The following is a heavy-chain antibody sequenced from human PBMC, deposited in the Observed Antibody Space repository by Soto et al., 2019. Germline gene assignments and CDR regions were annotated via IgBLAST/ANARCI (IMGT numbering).Heavy chain of an antibody. CDR1: GFTFSTYA. V-gene: IGHV3-23*01. D-gene: IGHD4-4*01. Sequence: QAVGSLRLSCAASGFTFSTYAMTWVRQAPGKGLEWVSAISGGGGATYYADSVKGRFTISRDNSQNTLYLQMNSLSADDTAIYYCAKSCCTVTTRFCYHYYYLDVWGKGPTVTLPS. J-gene: IGHJ6*03. CDR2: ISGGGGAT. CDR3: AKSCCTVTTRFCYHYYYLDV.